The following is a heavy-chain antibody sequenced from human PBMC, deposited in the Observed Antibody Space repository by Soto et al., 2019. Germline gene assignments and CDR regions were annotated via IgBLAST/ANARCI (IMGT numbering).Heavy chain of an antibody. CDR1: GGTFSSYA. CDR2: IIPIFGTA. D-gene: IGHD2-15*01. Sequence: QVQLVQSGAEVKKPGSSVKVSCKASGGTFSSYAISWVRQAPGQGLEWMGGIIPIFGTANYSQKFQGRVTITADESTSTAYMELSSLRSEDTAVYYCARGNCSGGSCHYNWFDPWGQGTLVTVAS. CDR3: ARGNCSGGSCHYNWFDP. J-gene: IGHJ5*02. V-gene: IGHV1-69*01.